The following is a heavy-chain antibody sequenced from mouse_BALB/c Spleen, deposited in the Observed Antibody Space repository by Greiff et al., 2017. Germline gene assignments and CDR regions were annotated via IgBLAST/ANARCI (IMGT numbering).Heavy chain of an antibody. CDR1: GFTFSSYA. CDR2: ISSGGST. J-gene: IGHJ4*01. CDR3: ARGGGYGYYAMDY. D-gene: IGHD2-10*02. V-gene: IGHV5-6-5*01. Sequence: EVQVVESGGGLVKPGGSLKLSCAASGFTFSSYAMSWVRQTPEKRLEWVASISSGGSTYYPDSVKGRFTISRDNARNILYLQMSSLRSEDTAMYYCARGGGYGYYAMDYWGQGTSVTVSS.